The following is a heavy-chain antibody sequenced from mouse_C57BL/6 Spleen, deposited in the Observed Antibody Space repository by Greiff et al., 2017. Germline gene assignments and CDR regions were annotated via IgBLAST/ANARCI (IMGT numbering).Heavy chain of an antibody. CDR2: IYPGDGDT. V-gene: IGHV1-82*01. Sequence: VQLVESGPELVKPGASVKISCKASGYAFSSSWMNWVKQRPGKGLEWIGRIYPGDGDTNYNGKFKGKDTLTADKSSSTAYMQLSSLTSEDSAVYFCARGGGSSPYYYAMDYWGQGTSVTVSS. J-gene: IGHJ4*01. D-gene: IGHD1-1*01. CDR3: ARGGGSSPYYYAMDY. CDR1: GYAFSSSW.